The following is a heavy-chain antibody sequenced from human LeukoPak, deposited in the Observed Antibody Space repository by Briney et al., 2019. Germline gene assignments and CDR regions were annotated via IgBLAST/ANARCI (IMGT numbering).Heavy chain of an antibody. CDR3: AKVRLPVYYDSSGYYYNY. J-gene: IGHJ4*02. Sequence: GGSLRLSCEASGFTFSSYAMSWVRQAPGKGLEWVSAISGSGGSTYYADSVKGRFTISRDNSKNTLYLQMNSLRAEDTAVYYCAKVRLPVYYDSSGYYYNYWGQGTLVTVSS. D-gene: IGHD3-22*01. CDR2: ISGSGGST. V-gene: IGHV3-23*01. CDR1: GFTFSSYA.